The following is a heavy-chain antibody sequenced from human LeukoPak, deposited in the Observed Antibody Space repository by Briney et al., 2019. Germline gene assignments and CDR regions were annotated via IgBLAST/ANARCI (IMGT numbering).Heavy chain of an antibody. V-gene: IGHV1-8*01. CDR3: ARGHARGRSRSRKHYYYYYYMDV. D-gene: IGHD6-6*01. J-gene: IGHJ6*03. CDR2: MNPNKGKT. Sequence: GASVKVSYKPSGHTFTSYDINWVRQATGQGVEGMGWMNPNKGKTGDAQKFQGRVTMTRNTSIGTAYMELSSLRSEDTAVYYCARGHARGRSRSRKHYYYYYYMDVWGKGTTVTVSS. CDR1: GHTFTSYD.